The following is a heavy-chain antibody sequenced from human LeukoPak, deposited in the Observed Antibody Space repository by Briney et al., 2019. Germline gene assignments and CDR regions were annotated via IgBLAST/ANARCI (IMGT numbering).Heavy chain of an antibody. CDR1: GYSFTSYW. D-gene: IGHD2-21*01. CDR2: IYPGDSDT. V-gene: IGHV5-51*01. J-gene: IGHJ4*02. CDR3: ATLVGCGSFFDY. Sequence: KTGGSLRLSCTGSGYSFTSYWIGWVRHVPGKGLEYMGIIYPGDSDTRYSPSFQGQVTISADKSISTAYLQWSSLKASDTAMYYCATLVGCGSFFDYWGQGTLVTVSS.